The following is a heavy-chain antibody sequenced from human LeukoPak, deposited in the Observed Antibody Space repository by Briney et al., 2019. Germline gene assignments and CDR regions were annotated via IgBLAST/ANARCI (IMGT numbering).Heavy chain of an antibody. CDR3: AREYCSSTGCYAFDY. Sequence: MASETLSLTCTVSGGSISSGDYYWSWIRQPPGKGLEWIGYIYYSGSTYYNPSLKSRVTISVDTSKNQFSLKLSSVTAADTAVYYCAREYCSSTGCYAFDYRGQGTLVTVSS. D-gene: IGHD2-2*01. CDR1: GGSISSGDYY. CDR2: IYYSGST. J-gene: IGHJ4*02. V-gene: IGHV4-30-4*01.